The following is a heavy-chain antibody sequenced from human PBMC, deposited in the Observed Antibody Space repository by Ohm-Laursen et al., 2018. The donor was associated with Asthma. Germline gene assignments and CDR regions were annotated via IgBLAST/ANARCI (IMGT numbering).Heavy chain of an antibody. Sequence: TLSLTCAVSGGSISSGGYSWSWIRQPPGKGLEWIGYIYHCGSTYYNPSLKSRVTISVDRSKNQFSLKLSSVTAADTAVYYCARDDCTGGVCYGRPYYYYGMDVWGQGTTVTVSS. CDR3: ARDDCTGGVCYGRPYYYYGMDV. D-gene: IGHD2-8*02. V-gene: IGHV4-30-2*01. J-gene: IGHJ6*02. CDR1: GGSISSGGYS. CDR2: IYHCGST.